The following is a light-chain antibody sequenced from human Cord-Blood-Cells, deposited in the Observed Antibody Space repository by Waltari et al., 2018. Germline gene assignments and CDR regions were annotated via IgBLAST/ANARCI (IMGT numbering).Light chain of an antibody. CDR2: AAS. CDR3: QQYYSTPRT. J-gene: IGKJ1*01. CDR1: QGISSY. V-gene: IGKV1-9*01. Sequence: DIQLTQSPSFLSASVGDRVTITCRASQGISSYLAWYQQKPGKAPKLLIYAASTLQSGVPSRFSGSGSGTDFTLTISSLQAEDVAVYYCQQYYSTPRTFGQGTKVEIK.